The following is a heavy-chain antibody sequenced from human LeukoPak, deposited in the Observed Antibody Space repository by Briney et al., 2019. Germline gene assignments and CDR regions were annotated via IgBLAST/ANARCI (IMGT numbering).Heavy chain of an antibody. CDR1: GLTFNSYS. CDR2: ISSSSSYI. J-gene: IGHJ5*02. CDR3: ASLPTIFGVVPWFDP. V-gene: IGHV3-21*01. Sequence: GGSLRLSCAASGLTFNSYSMTWVRQAPGKGLEWVSSISSSSSYIYYADSVKGRFTISRDNAKNSLYLQMNSLRAEDTAVYYCASLPTIFGVVPWFDPWGQGTLVTVSS. D-gene: IGHD3-3*01.